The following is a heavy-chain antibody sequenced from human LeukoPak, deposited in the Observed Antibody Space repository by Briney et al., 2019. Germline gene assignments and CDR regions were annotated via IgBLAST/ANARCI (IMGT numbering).Heavy chain of an antibody. V-gene: IGHV4-4*07. D-gene: IGHD1-26*01. J-gene: IGHJ4*02. CDR1: RASISSNY. CDR2: IYTGGTT. CDR3: ARATSGTYYYFAD. Sequence: PSETLSLTCTVSRASISSNYWNWIRQPAGKGLEWIGRIYTGGTTTYNPSIKSRVIMSIDTSKNQFSLKLSSVTAADTAVYYCARATSGTYYYFADWGQGTLVTVSS.